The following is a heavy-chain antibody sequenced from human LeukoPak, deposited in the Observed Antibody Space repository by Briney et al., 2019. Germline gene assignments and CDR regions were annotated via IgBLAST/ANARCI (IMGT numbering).Heavy chain of an antibody. D-gene: IGHD4/OR15-4a*01. V-gene: IGHV3-48*04. CDR1: GFTFSSYS. CDR3: ARDSDYENWFDP. CDR2: ISSSSTI. J-gene: IGHJ5*02. Sequence: GGSLRLSCAASGFTFSSYSMNWVRQAPGKGLEWVSYISSSSTIYYADSVKGRFTISRDNAKNSLYLQMNSLRAEDTAVYYCARDSDYENWFDPWGQGTLVTVSS.